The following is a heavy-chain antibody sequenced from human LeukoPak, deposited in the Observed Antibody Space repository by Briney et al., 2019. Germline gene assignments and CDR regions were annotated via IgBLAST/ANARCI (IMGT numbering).Heavy chain of an antibody. CDR2: IYSGGST. CDR3: ARDSLSGSYYDP. J-gene: IGHJ5*02. D-gene: IGHD1-26*01. V-gene: IGHV3-66*02. Sequence: GGSLRLSCAASGFTVSSNYMSWVRQAPGKGLEWVSVIYSGGSTYYADSVKGRFTTSRDNSKNTLYLQMNSLRAEDTAVYYCARDSLSGSYYDPWGQGTLVTVSS. CDR1: GFTVSSNY.